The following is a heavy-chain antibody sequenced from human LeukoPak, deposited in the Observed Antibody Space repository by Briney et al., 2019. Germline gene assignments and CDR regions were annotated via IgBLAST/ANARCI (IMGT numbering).Heavy chain of an antibody. CDR1: GGSISSSSYY. CDR3: ARHGGPATATQFYYYYYMDV. J-gene: IGHJ6*03. CDR2: IYYSGST. V-gene: IGHV4-39*01. D-gene: IGHD2-15*01. Sequence: PSQTLSLTCTVSGGSISSSSYYWGWIRQPPGKGLEWIGSIYYSGSTYYNPSLKSRVTISVDTSKNQFSLKLSSVTAADTAVYYCARHGGPATATQFYYYYYMDVWGKGTTVTVSS.